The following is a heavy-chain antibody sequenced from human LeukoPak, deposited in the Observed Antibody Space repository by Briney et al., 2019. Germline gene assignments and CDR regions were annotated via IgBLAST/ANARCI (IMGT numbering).Heavy chain of an antibody. CDR2: IWYDGSNK. CDR1: GFTFSSYG. CDR3: ARDRWFGELFGYYFDY. Sequence: QPGRSLRLSCAASGFTFSSYGMHWVRQAPGKGLEWVAVIWYDGSNKYYADSVKGRFTISRDSSKNTLYLQMNSLRAEDTAVYYCARDRWFGELFGYYFDYWGQGTLVTVSS. J-gene: IGHJ4*02. V-gene: IGHV3-33*01. D-gene: IGHD3-10*01.